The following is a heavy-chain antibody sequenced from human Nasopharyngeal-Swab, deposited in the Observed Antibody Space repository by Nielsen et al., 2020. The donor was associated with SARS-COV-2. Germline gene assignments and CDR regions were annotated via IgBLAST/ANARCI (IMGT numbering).Heavy chain of an antibody. Sequence: ASVKVSCKVSGYTLTELSMHWVRQAPGKGLEWMGGFDPEDGETIYALKFQGRVTMTEDTSTDTAYMELSSLRSEDTAVYYCATSAPYCSSTSCSYWFDPWGQGTLVTVSS. D-gene: IGHD2-2*01. J-gene: IGHJ5*02. V-gene: IGHV1-24*01. CDR1: GYTLTELS. CDR2: FDPEDGET. CDR3: ATSAPYCSSTSCSYWFDP.